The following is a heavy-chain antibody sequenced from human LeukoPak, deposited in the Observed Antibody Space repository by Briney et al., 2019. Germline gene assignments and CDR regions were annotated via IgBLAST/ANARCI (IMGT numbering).Heavy chain of an antibody. D-gene: IGHD3-16*01. Sequence: PSETLSLTCAVYGGSFSGYYWSWIRQPPGKGLEWIGYIYYSGSTNYNPSLKSRVTISVDTSKNQFSLKLSSVTAADTAVYYCARLGAPPYYYYMDVWGKGTTVTVSS. J-gene: IGHJ6*03. CDR3: ARLGAPPYYYYMDV. V-gene: IGHV4-59*01. CDR2: IYYSGST. CDR1: GGSFSGYY.